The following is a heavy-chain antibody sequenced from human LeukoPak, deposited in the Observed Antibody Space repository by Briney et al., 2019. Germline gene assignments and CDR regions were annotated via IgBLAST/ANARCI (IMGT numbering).Heavy chain of an antibody. V-gene: IGHV4-34*01. D-gene: IGHD6-19*01. CDR3: ARGYSSGWYSY. Sequence: SETLSLTCAVYGGSFSGYYWSWIRQPPGKGLEWIGEINHSGSTNYNPSLKSRVTISVDTSKNQFSLKLSSVTAADTAVYYCARGYSSGWYSYWGQGTLVTVSS. CDR1: GGSFSGYY. CDR2: INHSGST. J-gene: IGHJ4*02.